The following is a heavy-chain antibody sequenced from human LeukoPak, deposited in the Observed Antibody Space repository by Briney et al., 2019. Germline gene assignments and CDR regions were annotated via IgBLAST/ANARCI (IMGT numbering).Heavy chain of an antibody. Sequence: GGSLRLSCAASGFTISDYWMTRVRQAPGKGLEWVANIKQDASERTYVDSVKGRFTISRDNAKNSIFLQMNSLRVEDMATYYCVRDGGTDWYDPWGQGTLVSVSS. CDR3: VRDGGTDWYDP. CDR2: IKQDASER. J-gene: IGHJ5*02. CDR1: GFTISDYW. D-gene: IGHD3-16*01. V-gene: IGHV3-7*01.